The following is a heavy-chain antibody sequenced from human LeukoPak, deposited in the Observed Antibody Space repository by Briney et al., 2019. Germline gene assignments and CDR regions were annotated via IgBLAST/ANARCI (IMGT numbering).Heavy chain of an antibody. CDR3: AKDHSVSGQSVRGYDI. CDR2: ISGSGDTR. CDR1: EFTFTNYA. D-gene: IGHD3-22*01. Sequence: GGSLRLSCAASEFTFTNYAMTWFRQAAGKGLEWGSVISGSGDTRFYADSVKGRFTISRDNSKNTLYLQMNSLRVDDTAVYYCAKDHSVSGQSVRGYDIWGQGTMVTVSS. V-gene: IGHV3-23*01. J-gene: IGHJ3*02.